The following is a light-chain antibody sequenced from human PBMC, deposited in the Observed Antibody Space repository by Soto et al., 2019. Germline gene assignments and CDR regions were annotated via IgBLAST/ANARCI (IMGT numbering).Light chain of an antibody. Sequence: EIVMTQSPATLSVSPGERATLSCRASQSVGRNLVWYQQKAGQAPRPLIFDASTRAIGIPARFSGSGSGTDFTLTISRLEPEDFAVYCCQQYDKWFSITFGQGTRLEIK. CDR1: QSVGRN. J-gene: IGKJ5*01. CDR3: QQYDKWFSIT. CDR2: DAS. V-gene: IGKV3-15*01.